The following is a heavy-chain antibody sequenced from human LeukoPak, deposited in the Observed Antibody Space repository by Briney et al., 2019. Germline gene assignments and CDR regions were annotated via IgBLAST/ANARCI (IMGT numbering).Heavy chain of an antibody. CDR2: INPNSGDT. CDR3: ARDLQWPNDY. D-gene: IGHD6-19*01. CDR1: GYTFTGYY. Sequence: GASVTVSCKASGYTFTGYYMHWVRQAPGQGLEWMGWINPNSGDTNYAQKFQGRVTMTRDTSISTAYMELSRLRSDDTAVYYCARDLQWPNDYWGQGTLVTVSS. V-gene: IGHV1-2*02. J-gene: IGHJ4*02.